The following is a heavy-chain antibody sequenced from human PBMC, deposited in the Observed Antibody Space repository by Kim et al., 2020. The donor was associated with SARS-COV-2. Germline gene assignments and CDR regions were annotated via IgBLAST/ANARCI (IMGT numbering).Heavy chain of an antibody. V-gene: IGHV7-4-1*02. D-gene: IGHD1-26*01. J-gene: IGHJ4*02. CDR3: ARGSGRYLVD. CDR1: GYTFTDNS. Sequence: ASVKVSCKASGYTFTDNSLNWVRRAPGQGLEWMGWINTNTGNPTYAQGFTGRFVFSSDTSVNTAYLQIRGLNAEDTAFYYCARGSGRYLVDWGQGTLVTVSS. CDR2: INTNTGNP.